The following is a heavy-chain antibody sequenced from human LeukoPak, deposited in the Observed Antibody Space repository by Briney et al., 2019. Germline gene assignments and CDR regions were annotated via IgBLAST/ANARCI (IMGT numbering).Heavy chain of an antibody. J-gene: IGHJ3*02. V-gene: IGHV4-34*09. CDR2: INHSGST. D-gene: IGHD3-10*01. CDR3: ARSGASLGAFDI. Sequence: SETLSLTCAVYGGSFSGYYWSWVRQPPGKGLEWIGEINHSGSTNYNPSLKSRVTISVDTSKNQFSLKLSSVTAADTAVYYCARSGASLGAFDIWGQGTMVTVSS. CDR1: GGSFSGYY.